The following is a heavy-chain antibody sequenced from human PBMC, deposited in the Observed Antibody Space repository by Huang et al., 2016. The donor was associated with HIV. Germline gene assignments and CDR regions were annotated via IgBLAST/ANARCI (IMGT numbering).Heavy chain of an antibody. Sequence: QLQLQESGPGQVKPSETLSLTCTVSGDFISSTNYYWGWIRQSPGKGLEWVGSVYQSGSTNYYPSLKSRCTLSVDTSRNQCSLRLNSVTAADTAVYYCASQHIGAAATWFWGRGTQVAVSS. D-gene: IGHD6-13*01. V-gene: IGHV4-39*01. CDR3: ASQHIGAAATWF. CDR2: VYQSGST. CDR1: GDFISSTNYY. J-gene: IGHJ4*02.